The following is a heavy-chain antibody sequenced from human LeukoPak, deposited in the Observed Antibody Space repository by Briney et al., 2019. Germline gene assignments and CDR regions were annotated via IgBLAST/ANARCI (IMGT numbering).Heavy chain of an antibody. Sequence: GGSLRLSCAVSGFTFSSHAMTWVRQAPGKGLEWVSGIIISGDITYYADSVQGRFIIFRDNSKNTVYLQMNSLRVEDTAVYYCANEEVPNDYWGQGTLVTVSS. V-gene: IGHV3-23*01. D-gene: IGHD4/OR15-4a*01. CDR3: ANEEVPNDY. CDR1: GFTFSSHA. J-gene: IGHJ4*02. CDR2: IIISGDIT.